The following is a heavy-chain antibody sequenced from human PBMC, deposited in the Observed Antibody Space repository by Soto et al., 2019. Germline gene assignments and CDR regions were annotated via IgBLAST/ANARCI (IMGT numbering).Heavy chain of an antibody. D-gene: IGHD3-9*01. CDR3: ARHDWAKPFDY. Sequence: SETLSLTCTVSGGSISSSSYXWGWIRQPPGKGLEWIGSIYYSGSTYYNPSLKSRVTISVDTSKNQFSLKLSSVTAADTAVYYCARHDWAKPFDYWGQGTLVTVSS. J-gene: IGHJ4*02. V-gene: IGHV4-39*01. CDR1: GGSISSSSYX. CDR2: IYYSGST.